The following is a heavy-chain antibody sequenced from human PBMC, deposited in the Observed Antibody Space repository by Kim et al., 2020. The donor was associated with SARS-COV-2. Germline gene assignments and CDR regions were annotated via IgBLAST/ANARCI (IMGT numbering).Heavy chain of an antibody. CDR1: GFTFSRYW. Sequence: GGSLRLSCAASGFTFSRYWMNWVRQAPGKGLEGGANMKAVGSARSLVDPVKGRLPISRATAKKSLYLQRISWEAENTALFYCARGTDWQAPKWGQGTVVT. D-gene: IGHD3-9*01. V-gene: IGHV3-7*01. J-gene: IGHJ4*02. CDR3: ARGTDWQAPK. CDR2: MKAVGSAR.